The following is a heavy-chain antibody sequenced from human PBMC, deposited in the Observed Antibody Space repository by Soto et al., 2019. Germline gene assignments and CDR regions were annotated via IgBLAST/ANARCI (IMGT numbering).Heavy chain of an antibody. V-gene: IGHV3-53*01. D-gene: IGHD6-13*01. CDR3: ARDPPGIAASGGGG. CDR2: IYSGGST. CDR1: GFTVSNNY. J-gene: IGHJ4*02. Sequence: VQLVESGGGLIQPGGSLRLSCAASGFTVSNNYMRWVRQAPGKGLEWVSLIYSGGSTHYADSVKGRFTISRDNSKNTLYLQMNSLRVDDTAVYYCARDPPGIAASGGGGWGQGTLVTVSS.